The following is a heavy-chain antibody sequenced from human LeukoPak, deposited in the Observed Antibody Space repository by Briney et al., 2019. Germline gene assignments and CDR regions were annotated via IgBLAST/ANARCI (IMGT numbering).Heavy chain of an antibody. Sequence: SSETLSLTCTVSGGSISSGSYYWSWIRQPAGKGLEWIEHIYASGGTKYNPSLESRVTISIDTSKNQLSLRLSSVTAADTAVYYCTREKSYGYIRADSWGQGTLVAVSS. CDR3: TREKSYGYIRADS. D-gene: IGHD3-16*01. V-gene: IGHV4-61*09. CDR1: GGSISSGSYY. J-gene: IGHJ4*02. CDR2: IYASGGT.